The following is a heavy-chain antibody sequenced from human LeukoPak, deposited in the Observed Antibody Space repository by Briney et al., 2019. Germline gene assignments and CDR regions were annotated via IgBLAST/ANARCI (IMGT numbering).Heavy chain of an antibody. J-gene: IGHJ4*02. CDR2: ISRSGSTK. CDR3: ARDGTYYYDSSGYFDY. D-gene: IGHD3-22*01. Sequence: GGSLRLSCAASGFTFSDYNMRWIRQAPGKGLEWVSSISRSGSTKYYADSVKGRFTISRDNAKNSLYLQMNSLRAEDTAVYYCARDGTYYYDSSGYFDYWGQGTLVTVSS. V-gene: IGHV3-11*04. CDR1: GFTFSDYN.